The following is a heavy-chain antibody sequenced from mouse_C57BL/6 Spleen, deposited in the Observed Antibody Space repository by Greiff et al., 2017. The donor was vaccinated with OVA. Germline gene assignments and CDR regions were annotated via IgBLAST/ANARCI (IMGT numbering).Heavy chain of an antibody. CDR1: GFTFSSYA. Sequence: EVKLMESGGGLVKPGGSLKLSCAASGFTFSSYAMSWVRQTTEKRLEWVATISDGGSYTYYPDNVKGRFTISRDNAKNNLYLQMSHLKSEDTAMYYGARRGTLYAMDYWGQGTSVTVSS. CDR3: ARRGTLYAMDY. D-gene: IGHD3-3*01. J-gene: IGHJ4*01. V-gene: IGHV5-4*03. CDR2: ISDGGSYT.